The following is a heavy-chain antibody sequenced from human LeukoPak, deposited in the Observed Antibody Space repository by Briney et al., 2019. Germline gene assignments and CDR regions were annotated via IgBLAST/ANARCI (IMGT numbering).Heavy chain of an antibody. CDR1: GFTFSSYE. Sequence: GGSLRLSCAASGFTFSSYEMNWVRQAPGKGLEWVSYIRSSGSTIYYADSVKGRFTISRDNAKNSLYLQMNSLRAEDTAVYYCARVGATEGYWGQGTLVTVSS. J-gene: IGHJ4*02. CDR2: IRSSGSTI. CDR3: ARVGATEGY. V-gene: IGHV3-48*03. D-gene: IGHD1-26*01.